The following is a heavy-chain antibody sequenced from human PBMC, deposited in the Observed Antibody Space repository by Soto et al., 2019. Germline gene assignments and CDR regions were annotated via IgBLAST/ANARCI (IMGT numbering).Heavy chain of an antibody. V-gene: IGHV4-30-2*01. CDR3: ARGVTYSDSSALDY. Sequence: QLQLQESGSGLVKPSQTLSLTCAVSGGSISSGGYSWSWIRQPPGKGLEWIGYIYHSGSTYYNPSLKSRVTISVDKSKNQFSLNLSSVTAADTAVYYCARGVTYSDSSALDYWGQGTLVTVSS. D-gene: IGHD3-22*01. J-gene: IGHJ4*02. CDR1: GGSISSGGYS. CDR2: IYHSGST.